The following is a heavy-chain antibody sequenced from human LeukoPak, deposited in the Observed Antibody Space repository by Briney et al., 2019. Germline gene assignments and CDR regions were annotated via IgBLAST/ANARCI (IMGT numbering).Heavy chain of an antibody. CDR3: AREMND. CDR2: ISYDGSNK. Sequence: GRSLRLSCAASGFTFSSYAMHWVRQAPGKGLEWVAVISYDGSNKYYADSVKGRFTISRDNSKNTLYLQMNNPRAEDTAVYYCAREMNDWGQGTLVTVSS. V-gene: IGHV3-30*01. D-gene: IGHD1-1*01. J-gene: IGHJ4*02. CDR1: GFTFSSYA.